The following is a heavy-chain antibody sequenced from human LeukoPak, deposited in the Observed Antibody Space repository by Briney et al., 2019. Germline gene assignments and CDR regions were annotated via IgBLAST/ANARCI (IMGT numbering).Heavy chain of an antibody. Sequence: SETLSLTCAVYVGSFSGYYWSWVRQPPGKGLEWIGEINHSGSTNFNSSLKSRLTISVDTSRNQFSLKLSSVTAADTAVYYCARGVKMAGFEYWGQGNLVTVSS. CDR1: VGSFSGYY. V-gene: IGHV4-34*01. CDR3: ARGVKMAGFEY. CDR2: INHSGST. D-gene: IGHD5-24*01. J-gene: IGHJ4*02.